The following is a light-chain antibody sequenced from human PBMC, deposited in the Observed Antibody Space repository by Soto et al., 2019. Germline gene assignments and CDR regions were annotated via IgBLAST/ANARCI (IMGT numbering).Light chain of an antibody. Sequence: QSVLTQPPSASGTPGQRVTISCSGSSSNIGSNYVYWYQQLPGTAPKLLIYRNNQRPSGVPDRFSGSKSGNTASLTVSGLQAEDEADYYCMCYAGGNNWVFGGGTKLTVL. CDR2: RNN. V-gene: IGLV1-47*01. J-gene: IGLJ3*02. CDR1: SSNIGSNY. CDR3: MCYAGGNNWV.